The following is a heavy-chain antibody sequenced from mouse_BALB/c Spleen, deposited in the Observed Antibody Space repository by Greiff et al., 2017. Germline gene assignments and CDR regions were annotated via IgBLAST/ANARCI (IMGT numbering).Heavy chain of an antibody. CDR3: ARHRNWDVGAMDD. CDR2: ISSGGSYT. D-gene: IGHD4-1*01. Sequence: DVMLVESGGDLVKPGGSLKLSCAASGFTFSSYGMSWVRQTPDKRLEWVATISSGGSYTYYPDSVKGRFTISRDNAKNTLYLQMSSLKSEDTAMYYCARHRNWDVGAMDDWGQGTSVTVSS. V-gene: IGHV5-6*02. J-gene: IGHJ4*01. CDR1: GFTFSSYG.